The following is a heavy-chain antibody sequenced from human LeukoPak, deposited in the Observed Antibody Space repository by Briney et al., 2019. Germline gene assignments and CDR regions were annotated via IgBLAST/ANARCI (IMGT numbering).Heavy chain of an antibody. D-gene: IGHD3-16*01. CDR1: GFTFSSYG. J-gene: IGHJ4*02. V-gene: IGHV3-30*02. Sequence: GGSLRLSCAASGFTFSSYGMHWVRQGPGKGLEWVAFIRYDGTNKYYADSLKGRFTVSRDNAKNSLFLQMNSLRAEDTAIYYCVRVYVWGTSESDYWGQGILVTVSS. CDR3: VRVYVWGTSESDY. CDR2: IRYDGTNK.